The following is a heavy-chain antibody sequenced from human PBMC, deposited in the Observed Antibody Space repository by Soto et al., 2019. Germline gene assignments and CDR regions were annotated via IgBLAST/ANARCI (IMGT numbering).Heavy chain of an antibody. V-gene: IGHV4-39*01. CDR2: IDKSGIT. J-gene: IGHJ4*02. D-gene: IGHD3-22*01. CDR1: GGAISTRNYN. CDR3: ARHGYYYGRSGYIDY. Sequence: PSETLTLTCTVSGGAISTRNYNWGCLRPPNVKGLERIGSIDKSGITHYNPSFENRGSTSAGPYKNKFSLKLNSETTADTGAYYCARHGYYYGRSGYIDYWGQGTLVTVSS.